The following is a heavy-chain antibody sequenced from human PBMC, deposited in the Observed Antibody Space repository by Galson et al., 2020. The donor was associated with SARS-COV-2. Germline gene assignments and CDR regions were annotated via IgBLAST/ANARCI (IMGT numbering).Heavy chain of an antibody. CDR3: ARVGGDDILTYYYSPYYYCYDMDV. CDR2: ISSGSGYI. CDR1: GFTFNDYS. J-gene: IGHJ6*03. Sequence: GGSLRLSCSASGFTFNDYSMNWVRQAPGKGLEWVSSISSGSGYIYYADSVKGRFTISRDNGKNSLYLQMNSLRAEDTAVYYCARVGGDDILTYYYSPYYYCYDMDVWGKGTTVTVSS. D-gene: IGHD3-9*01. V-gene: IGHV3-21*01.